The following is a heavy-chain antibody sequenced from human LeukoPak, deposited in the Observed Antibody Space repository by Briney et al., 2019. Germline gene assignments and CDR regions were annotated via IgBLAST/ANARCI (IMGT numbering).Heavy chain of an antibody. CDR1: GGSLSSGSSY. D-gene: IGHD1-1*01. V-gene: IGHV4-31*03. CDR3: ARVGIISEPTATFYFDY. CDR2: IFYTGST. J-gene: IGHJ4*02. Sequence: SETLSLTCTVSGGSLSSGSSYWSWIRQHPGKGLEWIGYIFYTGSTYYNSSLNSRINISVVTSKNQFSLQLSSVTAADTAVYYCARVGIISEPTATFYFDYWGQGTLVTVSS.